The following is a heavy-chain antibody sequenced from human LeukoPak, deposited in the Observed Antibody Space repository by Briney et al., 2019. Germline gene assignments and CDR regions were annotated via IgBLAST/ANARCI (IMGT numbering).Heavy chain of an antibody. CDR1: GFTFSSYS. Sequence: GGSLRLSCAASGFTFSSYSMNWVRQAPGKGLEWVSSISSSSSYIYYADSVKGRFTISRDNSKNTLYLQMNSLRAEDTAVYYCAKGVGDCSGTSCYTRVLDYWGQGTLVTISS. J-gene: IGHJ4*02. CDR3: AKGVGDCSGTSCYTRVLDY. D-gene: IGHD2-2*02. CDR2: ISSSSSYI. V-gene: IGHV3-21*04.